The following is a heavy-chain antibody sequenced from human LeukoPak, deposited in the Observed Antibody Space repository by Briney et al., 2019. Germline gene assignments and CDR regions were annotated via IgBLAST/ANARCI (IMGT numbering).Heavy chain of an antibody. D-gene: IGHD5-12*01. J-gene: IGHJ3*02. V-gene: IGHV3-74*01. CDR3: ASGYSGYDAFDI. Sequence: PGGSLRLSCAASGFTFSSYWMHWVRQAPGKGLVWVSRINSDGSSTTYADSVKGRFTISKDNAKNTLYLQMNSLRAEDTAVYYCASGYSGYDAFDIWGQGTMVTVSS. CDR2: INSDGSST. CDR1: GFTFSSYW.